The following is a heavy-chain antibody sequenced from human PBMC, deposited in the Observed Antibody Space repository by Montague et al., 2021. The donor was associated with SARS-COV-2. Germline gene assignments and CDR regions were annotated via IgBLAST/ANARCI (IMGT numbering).Heavy chain of an antibody. Sequence: SETLSLTCTVSGGSISSYYWSWIRQPPGKGLEWIGYIYHSGRANNNPSLKSRVTISVDTSKNHFSLQLNSVTAADTAVYYCARPVAGTLHAFDIWGQGTLVTVSS. J-gene: IGHJ3*02. CDR2: IYHSGRA. CDR3: ARPVAGTLHAFDI. V-gene: IGHV4-59*08. D-gene: IGHD6-19*01. CDR1: GGSISSYY.